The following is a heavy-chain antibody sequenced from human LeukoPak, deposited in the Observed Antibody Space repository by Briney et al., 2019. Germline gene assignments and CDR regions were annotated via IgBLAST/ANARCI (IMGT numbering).Heavy chain of an antibody. CDR3: ARDGDYGDYSPDY. Sequence: PGGSLRLSCAASGFTFDDYAMHWVRQAPGKGLEWVSGISWNSGSIGYADSVKGRFTISRDNAKNSLYLQMNSLTTEDTALYYCARDGDYGDYSPDYWGQGTLVTVSS. V-gene: IGHV3-9*01. CDR1: GFTFDDYA. D-gene: IGHD4-17*01. J-gene: IGHJ4*02. CDR2: ISWNSGSI.